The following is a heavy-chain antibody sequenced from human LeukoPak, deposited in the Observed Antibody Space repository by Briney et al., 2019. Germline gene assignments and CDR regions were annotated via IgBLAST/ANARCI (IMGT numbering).Heavy chain of an antibody. Sequence: PGGSLRLSCAASGFTFSSYAMSWVRQAPGKGLEWVSAISGSGGSTYYADSVKGRFTISRDNSKNTLYLQMNSLRAEDTAVYYCAKDLSSSPLYGMDVWGQGTTVTVSS. D-gene: IGHD6-13*01. CDR2: ISGSGGST. CDR3: AKDLSSSPLYGMDV. V-gene: IGHV3-23*01. J-gene: IGHJ6*02. CDR1: GFTFSSYA.